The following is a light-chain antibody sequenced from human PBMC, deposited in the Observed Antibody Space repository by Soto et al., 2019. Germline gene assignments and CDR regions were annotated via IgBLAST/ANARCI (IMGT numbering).Light chain of an antibody. CDR3: QQYCSSPWT. CDR1: QSVSSSY. CDR2: GAS. Sequence: ELVLTQSPGTLSLSPGERATLSCRASQSVSSSYLAWYQQKPGQAPWLLIYGASSRATGIPDRFSGSGSGTDFTLTISRLEPEDFAVYYCQQYCSSPWTFGQGTKVEI. J-gene: IGKJ1*01. V-gene: IGKV3-20*01.